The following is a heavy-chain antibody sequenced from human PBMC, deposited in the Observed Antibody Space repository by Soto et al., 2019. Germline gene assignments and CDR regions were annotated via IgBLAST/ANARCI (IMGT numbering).Heavy chain of an antibody. D-gene: IGHD3-9*01. CDR3: AKVPRDVAWVLELDYLDY. CDR1: GFTFDTNG. V-gene: IGHV3-23*01. J-gene: IGHJ4*02. Sequence: PGGSLRLSCAASGFTFDTNGMTWVRQAPGKGLEWVSAISAAGGTTYYADPVKGRFTISRDNSKNMLYLQMNSLRAEDTAVYYCAKVPRDVAWVLELDYLDYWGQGTPVTVSS. CDR2: ISAAGGTT.